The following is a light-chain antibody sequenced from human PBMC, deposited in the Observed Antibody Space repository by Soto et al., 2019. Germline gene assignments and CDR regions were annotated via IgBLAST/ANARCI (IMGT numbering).Light chain of an antibody. J-gene: IGKJ5*01. CDR1: QSVSNN. Sequence: EIVMTQSPATLSVSPGESATLSCRASQSVSNNLTWYQQKPGQPPRLLIYGASTRATGVPGRFSGSGSGTEFTLTISSLQPDDFATYYCQHYNSYSEAFGQGTRLEIK. CDR3: QHYNSYSEA. V-gene: IGKV3-15*01. CDR2: GAS.